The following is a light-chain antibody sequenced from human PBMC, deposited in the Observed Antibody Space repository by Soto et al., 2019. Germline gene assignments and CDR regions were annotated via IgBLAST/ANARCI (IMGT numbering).Light chain of an antibody. CDR2: GAS. CDR1: QSVSSN. V-gene: IGKV3-15*01. CDR3: QHYNNWPPWT. J-gene: IGKJ1*01. Sequence: EIVMTLSPATLSVSPGERATLSCRASQSVSSNLAWYQQKPGQAPRLLIYGASTRATGIPARFSGSGSGTEFTLTINSLQSEDFAVYYCQHYNNWPPWTFGQGTKVEIK.